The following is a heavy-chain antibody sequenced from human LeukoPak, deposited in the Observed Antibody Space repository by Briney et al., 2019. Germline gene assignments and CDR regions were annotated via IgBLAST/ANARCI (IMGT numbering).Heavy chain of an antibody. V-gene: IGHV1-69*13. D-gene: IGHD1-1*01. CDR1: GGTFSSYA. CDR3: ARGNWNDVDY. Sequence: VASVQVSCKASGGTFSSYAISWVRQAPGQGLEWMGGIIPIFGTANYAQKFQGRVTITADESTSTAYMELSSLRSEDTAVYYRARGNWNDVDYWGQGTLVTVSS. J-gene: IGHJ4*02. CDR2: IIPIFGTA.